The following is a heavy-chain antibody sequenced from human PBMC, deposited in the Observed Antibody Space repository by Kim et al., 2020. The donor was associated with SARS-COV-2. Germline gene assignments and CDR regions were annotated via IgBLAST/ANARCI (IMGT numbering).Heavy chain of an antibody. J-gene: IGHJ4*02. D-gene: IGHD3-3*01. CDR2: IFYTGST. CDR3: ARRGFDFRSGYYIDY. Sequence: SETLSLTCTVSGDSISSSRYFWGWIRQPPGKGLEWLGSIFYTGSTYYNPSLQSRVTISIDTSKNQFSLKVRFVTAADTAVYYCARRGFDFRSGYYIDYWGQGTLVTVSS. CDR1: GDSISSSRYF. V-gene: IGHV4-39*01.